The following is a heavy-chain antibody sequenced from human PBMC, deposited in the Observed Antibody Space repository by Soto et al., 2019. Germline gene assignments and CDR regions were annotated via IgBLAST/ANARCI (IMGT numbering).Heavy chain of an antibody. CDR1: GGSISSGDNY. CDR2: IYYSGST. CDR3: ARGYYDILTGSRDYFYY. D-gene: IGHD3-9*01. J-gene: IGHJ4*02. Sequence: KPSETLSLTCTVSGGSISSGDNYWSWIRPPPGKGLEWIGYIYYSGSTYYNPSLKSRVTISVDTSKNQFSLKLISVTAADTAVYYCARGYYDILTGSRDYFYYWGQGTLGRVSS. V-gene: IGHV4-30-4*01.